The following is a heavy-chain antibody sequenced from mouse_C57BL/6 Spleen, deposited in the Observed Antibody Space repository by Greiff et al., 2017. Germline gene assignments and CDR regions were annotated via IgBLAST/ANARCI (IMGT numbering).Heavy chain of an antibody. V-gene: IGHV1-19*01. J-gene: IGHJ3*01. CDR2: INPYNGGT. CDR3: ARDDYAY. D-gene: IGHD2-4*01. CDR1: GYTFTDYY. Sequence: EVQLQQSGPVLVKPGASVKMSCKASGYTFTDYYMNWVKQSHGKSLEWIGVINPYNGGTSYNQKFKGKATLTVDKSSNTAYLQLSSLTSEDTAVYYCARDDYAYWGQGTLVTVSA.